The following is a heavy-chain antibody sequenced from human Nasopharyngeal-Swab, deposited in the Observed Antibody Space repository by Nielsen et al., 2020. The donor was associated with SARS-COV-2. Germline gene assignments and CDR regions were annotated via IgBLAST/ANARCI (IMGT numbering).Heavy chain of an antibody. D-gene: IGHD6-19*01. CDR1: GFTFSNAW. CDR2: IKSKTDGGTT. J-gene: IGHJ4*02. Sequence: GESLTISCAASGFTFSNAWMSWVRQAPGKGLEWVGRIKSKTDGGTTDYAAPVKGRFTISRDDSKNTLYLQMNSLKTEDTAVYYCTTTQWLDRLFDYWGQGTLVTVSS. CDR3: TTTQWLDRLFDY. V-gene: IGHV3-15*01.